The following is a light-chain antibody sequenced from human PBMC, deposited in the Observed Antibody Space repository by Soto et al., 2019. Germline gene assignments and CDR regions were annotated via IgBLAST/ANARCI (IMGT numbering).Light chain of an antibody. J-gene: IGKJ3*01. Sequence: DIQMTQSPSSLSASVGDRVTMTCRSSRNTSDYLNWYQQTPGKAPKLLIYGASSLKSGVPSRFSGSGSGTDFTLTISSLQPQDFATYYCQQTYSTLFTFGPGTKVEI. CDR2: GAS. CDR3: QQTYSTLFT. V-gene: IGKV1-39*01. CDR1: RNTSDY.